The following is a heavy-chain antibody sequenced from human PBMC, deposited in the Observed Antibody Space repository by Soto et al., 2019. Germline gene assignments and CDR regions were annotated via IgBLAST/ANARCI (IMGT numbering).Heavy chain of an antibody. D-gene: IGHD3-9*01. CDR1: GYTFSGYY. CDR2: INPNSGGT. CDR3: ARGRGAVLRYFDWPNEPFDI. Sequence: VSVNVYCKTAGYTFSGYYMHLVRQAPGQGPEWMGWINPNSGGTNYAQKFQGWVTMTRDTSISTAYMGLSRLRSDDTAVYYCARGRGAVLRYFDWPNEPFDIWGQGTMVTVSS. J-gene: IGHJ3*02. V-gene: IGHV1-2*04.